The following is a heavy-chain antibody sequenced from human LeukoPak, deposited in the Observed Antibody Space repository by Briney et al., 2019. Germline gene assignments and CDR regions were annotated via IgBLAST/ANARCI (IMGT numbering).Heavy chain of an antibody. J-gene: IGHJ4*02. CDR2: IYHSGST. Sequence: SSQTLSLTCAVSGGSISSGGYSWSWIRQPPGKGLEWIGYIYHSGSTYYNPSLKSRVTMSVDTSKNQFSLKLSSVTAADTAVYYCARSTQRYCSGGSCPDYFDYWGQGTLVTVSS. CDR3: ARSTQRYCSGGSCPDYFDY. CDR1: GGSISSGGYS. D-gene: IGHD2-15*01. V-gene: IGHV4-30-2*01.